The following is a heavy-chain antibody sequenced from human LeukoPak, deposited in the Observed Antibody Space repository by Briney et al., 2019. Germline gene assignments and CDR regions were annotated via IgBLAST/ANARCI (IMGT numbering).Heavy chain of an antibody. V-gene: IGHV4-39*01. CDR2: IYYSGST. J-gene: IGHJ4*02. CDR3: ARPGSSGYYVDY. D-gene: IGHD3-22*01. Sequence: PSETLSLTCTVSGGSISSSSYYWGWIRQPPGKGLEWIGSIYYSGSTYYNPSLKSRVTISVDTSKNQFSLKLSSVTAADTAVYYCARPGSSGYYVDYWGQGTLVTVSS. CDR1: GGSISSSSYY.